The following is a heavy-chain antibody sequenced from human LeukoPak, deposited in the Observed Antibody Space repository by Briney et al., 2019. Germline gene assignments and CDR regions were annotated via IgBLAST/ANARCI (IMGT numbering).Heavy chain of an antibody. CDR3: AKGGQYDSDSFFDF. CDR1: GITLRIYG. CDR2: IRYDGSRQ. Sequence: GGSLRLSCKASGITLRIYGMFWVRQAPGKGLEWVASIRYDGSRQFYADSVKGRFTISRDNSRNTVDVQMNSLRSEDSARYYCAKGGQYDSDSFFDFWGQGTLVTVSS. D-gene: IGHD3-22*01. V-gene: IGHV3-30*02. J-gene: IGHJ4*02.